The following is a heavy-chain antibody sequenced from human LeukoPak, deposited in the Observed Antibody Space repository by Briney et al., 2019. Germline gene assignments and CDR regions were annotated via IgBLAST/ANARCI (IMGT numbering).Heavy chain of an antibody. V-gene: IGHV1-69*04. CDR1: GYTFTGYY. J-gene: IGHJ6*02. CDR3: ARDRPAIQLWEEDYYGMDV. CDR2: IIPILGIA. Sequence: VASVKVSCKASGYTFTGYYMHWVRQAPGQGLEWMGRIIPILGIANYAQKFQGRVTITADKSTSTAYMELSSLRSEDTAVYYCARDRPAIQLWEEDYYGMDVWGQGTTVTVSS. D-gene: IGHD5-18*01.